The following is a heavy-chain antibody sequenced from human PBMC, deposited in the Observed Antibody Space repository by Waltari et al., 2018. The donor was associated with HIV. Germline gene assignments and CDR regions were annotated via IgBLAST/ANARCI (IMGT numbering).Heavy chain of an antibody. V-gene: IGHV3-73*01. CDR2: IRAKPNNFAT. J-gene: IGHJ6*02. Sequence: EMQLVESGGVLVQPGGSLLLSCAASGLAPRDPSIHWVRQASGKGLEWVGRIRAKPNNFATAYAASVEGRFTISRDDSKDTAYLQMHSLRTEDTAKYYCATNGDYNYYGLDVWGQGATVTVSS. D-gene: IGHD2-8*01. CDR1: GLAPRDPS. CDR3: ATNGDYNYYGLDV.